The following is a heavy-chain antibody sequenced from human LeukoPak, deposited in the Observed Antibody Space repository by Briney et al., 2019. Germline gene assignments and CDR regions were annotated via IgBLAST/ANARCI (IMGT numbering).Heavy chain of an antibody. Sequence: SGTLSLTCTVSGGSISSYYWSWIRQPPGKGLEWIGYIYYSGSTNYNPSLKSRVTISVDTSKNQFSLKLSSVTAADTAVYYCARAGGFGYFDYWGQGTLVTVSS. CDR2: IYYSGST. CDR3: ARAGGFGYFDY. V-gene: IGHV4-59*01. CDR1: GGSISSYY. D-gene: IGHD3-16*01. J-gene: IGHJ4*02.